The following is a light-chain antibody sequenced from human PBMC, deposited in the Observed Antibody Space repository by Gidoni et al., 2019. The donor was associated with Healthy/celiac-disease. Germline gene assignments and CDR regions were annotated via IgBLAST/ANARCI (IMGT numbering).Light chain of an antibody. CDR1: QSVSSN. J-gene: IGKJ1*01. CDR2: GAS. Sequence: EIVMTQSPATLSVSPGERATLSCRASQSVSSNLAWYQQKPGQAPRLLIYGASTRATGIPASFSGSGYGTEFTLTISSLQSEDFAVYYCQQYNNWWTFGQGTKVEIK. V-gene: IGKV3-15*01. CDR3: QQYNNWWT.